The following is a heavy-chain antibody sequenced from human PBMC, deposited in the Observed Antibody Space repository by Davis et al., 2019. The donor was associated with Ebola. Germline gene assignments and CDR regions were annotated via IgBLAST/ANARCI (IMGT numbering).Heavy chain of an antibody. J-gene: IGHJ4*02. CDR3: ARSLGYCSGGSCYLAFDY. D-gene: IGHD2-15*01. Sequence: MPSETLSLTCTVSGGSISSSSYYWAWIRQPPGKGLEWIGEIYHSGSTNYNPSLKSRVTISVDKSKNQFSLKLSSVTAADTAVYYCARSLGYCSGGSCYLAFDYWGQGTLVTVSS. CDR1: GGSISSSSYY. CDR2: IYHSGST. V-gene: IGHV4-39*07.